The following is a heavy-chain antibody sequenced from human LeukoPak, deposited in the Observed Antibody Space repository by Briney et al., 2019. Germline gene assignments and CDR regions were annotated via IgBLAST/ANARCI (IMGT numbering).Heavy chain of an antibody. CDR1: GFTFSSNV. Sequence: GGSLRLSCAASGFTFSSNVIHWVRQVHGKGLEWVAVIWYDGSNKYYADSVKGRFTISRDNSKDTLYLQMASLRAEDTAVSFCARGSANQYAAFDIWGQGTMVTVSS. D-gene: IGHD2-8*01. V-gene: IGHV3-33*01. CDR2: IWYDGSNK. CDR3: ARGSANQYAAFDI. J-gene: IGHJ3*02.